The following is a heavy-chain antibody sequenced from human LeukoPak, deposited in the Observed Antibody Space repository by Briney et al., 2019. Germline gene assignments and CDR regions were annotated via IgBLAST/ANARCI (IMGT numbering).Heavy chain of an antibody. V-gene: IGHV3-23*01. CDR2: ISGSGGST. J-gene: IGHJ4*02. CDR1: GFTFSSYA. Sequence: PGGSLRLSCAASGFTFSSYAMSWVRQAPGKGLEWVSAISGSGGSTYYADSVKGRFTISRDNSKNTLYLQMNSLRAEDTAVYYCAKSLLWFGELFPFDYWAREPWSPSPQ. CDR3: AKSLLWFGELFPFDY. D-gene: IGHD3-10*01.